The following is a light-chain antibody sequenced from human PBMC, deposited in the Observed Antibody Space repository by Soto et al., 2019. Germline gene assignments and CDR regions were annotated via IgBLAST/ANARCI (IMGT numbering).Light chain of an antibody. CDR3: ASYAGRQDYV. Sequence: QCVLTQPPSASGSLGQSVTISCTGTSADVGGYNFVSWYQQHPGKAPKLMIFEVSQRPSGVPDRFSGSKSGNTASLTVSELQAVDEAAYYCASYAGRQDYVFENGPRVTVL. J-gene: IGLJ1*01. V-gene: IGLV2-8*01. CDR2: EVS. CDR1: SADVGGYNF.